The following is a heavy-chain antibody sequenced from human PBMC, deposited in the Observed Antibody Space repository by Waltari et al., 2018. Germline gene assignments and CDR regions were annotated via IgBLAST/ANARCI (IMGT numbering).Heavy chain of an antibody. V-gene: IGHV1-69*01. Sequence: QVQLVQSGAEVKTPGSSVKVSCHASGATFRRYAISWLRQAPGQGLEWMGGIIPIFGTANYAQKFQGRVTITADESTSTAYMELSSLRSEDTAVYYCARDETRGSYPPNDYWGQGTLVTVSS. J-gene: IGHJ4*02. CDR1: GATFRRYA. CDR3: ARDETRGSYPPNDY. CDR2: IIPIFGTA. D-gene: IGHD1-26*01.